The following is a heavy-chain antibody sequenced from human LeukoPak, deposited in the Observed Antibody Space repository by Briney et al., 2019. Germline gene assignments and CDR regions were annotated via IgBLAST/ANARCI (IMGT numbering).Heavy chain of an antibody. V-gene: IGHV3-23*01. D-gene: IGHD3-22*01. CDR1: GFTFTSYA. CDR3: AKRLGDYYDSSGNSPEYYGMDV. CDR2: VTGSGDTT. Sequence: GGSLRLSCAASGFTFTSYAMSWVRQAPGKGLEWVSAVTGSGDTTYYAASVKGRFTISRDNSKNTLYLHMNSLRAEDTAVYYCAKRLGDYYDSSGNSPEYYGMDVWGQGTTVTVSS. J-gene: IGHJ6*02.